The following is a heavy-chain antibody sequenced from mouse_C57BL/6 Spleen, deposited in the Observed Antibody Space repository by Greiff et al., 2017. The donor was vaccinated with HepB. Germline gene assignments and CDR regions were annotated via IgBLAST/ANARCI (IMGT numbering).Heavy chain of an antibody. V-gene: IGHV14-4*01. CDR3: TRYYSNFDY. CDR2: FDPENGDT. D-gene: IGHD2-5*01. J-gene: IGHJ2*01. Sequence: VQLQQSGAELVRPGASVKLSCTASGFNIKDDYMHWVKQRPEQGLEWIGWFDPENGDTEYASKFQGKATITADTSSNTAYLQLSSLTSEDTAVYYCTRYYSNFDYWGQGTTLTVSS. CDR1: GFNIKDDY.